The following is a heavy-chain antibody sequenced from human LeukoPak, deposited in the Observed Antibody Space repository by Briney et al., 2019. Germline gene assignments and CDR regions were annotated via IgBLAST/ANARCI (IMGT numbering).Heavy chain of an antibody. J-gene: IGHJ4*02. D-gene: IGHD3-3*01. CDR2: SYTSGST. CDR1: GGSISSYY. V-gene: IGHV4-4*09. CDR3: ARLSAIFGVAILDY. Sequence: SETLSLTCTVSGGSISSYYWSWIRQPPGKGLEWIGYSYTSGSTNYNPSLESRVTISVDTSKNQFSLKLSSVTAADTAVYYCARLSAIFGVAILDYWGQGTLVTVSS.